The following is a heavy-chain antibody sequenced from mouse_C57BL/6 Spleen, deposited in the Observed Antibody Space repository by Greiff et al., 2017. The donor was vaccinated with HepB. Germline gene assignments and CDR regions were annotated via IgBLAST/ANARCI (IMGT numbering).Heavy chain of an antibody. J-gene: IGHJ2*01. CDR3: ARESSGYFDY. D-gene: IGHD3-2*02. Sequence: EVMLVESGGGLVQPGGSLSLSCAASGFTFTDYYMSWVRQPPGKALEWLGFIRNKANGYTTEYSASVKGRFTISRDNSQSILYLQMNALRAEDSATYYCARESSGYFDYWGQGTTLTVSS. CDR1: GFTFTDYY. V-gene: IGHV7-3*01. CDR2: IRNKANGYTT.